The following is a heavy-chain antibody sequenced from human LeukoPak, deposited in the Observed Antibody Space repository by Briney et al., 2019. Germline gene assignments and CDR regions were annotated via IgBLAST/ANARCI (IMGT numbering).Heavy chain of an antibody. CDR2: IRYDGSNK. V-gene: IGHV3-30*02. D-gene: IGHD6-13*01. CDR3: AKGDRPSYSRSWYYFDY. Sequence: GGSLRLSCAASGFTFSSYGMHWVRQAPGKGLEWVAFIRYDGSNKYYADSVKGRFTISRDNSKNTLYLQMNSLRAEDTAVYYCAKGDRPSYSRSWYYFDYWGQGTLVTVSS. CDR1: GFTFSSYG. J-gene: IGHJ4*02.